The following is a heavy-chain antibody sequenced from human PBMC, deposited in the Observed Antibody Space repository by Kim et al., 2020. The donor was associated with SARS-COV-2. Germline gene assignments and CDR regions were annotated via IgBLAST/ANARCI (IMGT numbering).Heavy chain of an antibody. Sequence: SETLSLTCTVSGGSISSSSYYWGWIRQPPGKGLEWIGSIYYSGSTYYNPSLKSRVTISVDTSKNQFSLKLSSVTAADTAVYYCARDYLVPAAMRYLSYFDLWGRGTLVTVSS. V-gene: IGHV4-39*07. D-gene: IGHD2-2*01. CDR2: IYYSGST. CDR3: ARDYLVPAAMRYLSYFDL. CDR1: GGSISSSSYY. J-gene: IGHJ2*01.